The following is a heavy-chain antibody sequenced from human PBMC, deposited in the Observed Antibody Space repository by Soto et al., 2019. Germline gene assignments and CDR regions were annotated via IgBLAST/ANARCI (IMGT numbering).Heavy chain of an antibody. CDR2: IKQDGSEK. V-gene: IGHV3-7*01. J-gene: IGHJ5*02. CDR1: GFTFSSYW. D-gene: IGHD3-3*01. CDR3: ARDHDDFWSGYASAGP. Sequence: GGSLRLSCAASGFTFSSYWMSWVRQAPGKGLEWVANIKQDGSEKYYVDSVKGRFTISRDNAKNSLYLQMSSLRAEDTAVYYCARDHDDFWSGYASAGPWGQGTLVTVS.